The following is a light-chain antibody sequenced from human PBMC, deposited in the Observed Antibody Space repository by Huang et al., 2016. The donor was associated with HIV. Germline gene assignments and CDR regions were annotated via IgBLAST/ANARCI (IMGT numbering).Light chain of an antibody. CDR3: QETYSIPYT. CDR1: QGISSY. V-gene: IGKV1-39*01. CDR2: AAS. J-gene: IGKJ2*01. Sequence: DIQMTQSPSSLSASVGDIVTITCRASQGISSYLNWYQQKPGKAPKLLIYAASTLQSGVPSRFSGSGYGTDFTLTISSLQPADSATYYCQETYSIPYTFGQGTKLEIK.